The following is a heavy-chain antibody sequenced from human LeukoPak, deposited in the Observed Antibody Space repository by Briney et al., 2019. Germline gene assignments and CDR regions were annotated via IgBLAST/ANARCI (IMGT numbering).Heavy chain of an antibody. J-gene: IGHJ4*02. Sequence: ASVKVSCKVSGYTLTKLSMHWVRQAPGKGLEWMGGFDPEDGETIYAQKFQGRVTMTEDTSTDTAYMELSSLRSEDTAVYYCARDQGGTYHSYYFDYWGQGTLVTVSS. CDR2: FDPEDGET. CDR3: ARDQGGTYHSYYFDY. CDR1: GYTLTKLS. V-gene: IGHV1-24*01. D-gene: IGHD1-26*01.